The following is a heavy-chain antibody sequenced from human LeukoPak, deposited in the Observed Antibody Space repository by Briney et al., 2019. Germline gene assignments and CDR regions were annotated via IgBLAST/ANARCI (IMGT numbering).Heavy chain of an antibody. CDR1: EFTFSSYN. V-gene: IGHV3-21*04. CDR3: AKDGASYYYGMDV. D-gene: IGHD3-16*01. CDR2: ISSSSAYI. Sequence: GGSLRLSCAASEFTFSSYNMNWVRQAPGKGLEWVSSISSSSAYIYYADSVKGRFTISRDNAKNSLYLQMNSLRAEDTALYYCAKDGASYYYGMDVWGQGTTVTVSS. J-gene: IGHJ6*02.